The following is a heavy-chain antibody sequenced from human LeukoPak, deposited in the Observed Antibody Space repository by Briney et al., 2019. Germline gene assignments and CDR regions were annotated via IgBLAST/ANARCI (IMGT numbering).Heavy chain of an antibody. CDR1: GFTFSSYA. Sequence: GGPLTLPCTASGFTFSSYAMSWVRQAPGKGVEWVSGITGSGGNTYYADSVKGRFTIPRDNSKNRLYLRMNSLRAEDTAVYYCAKDREQRWLHLGAFDMWGQGTMVTVSS. CDR2: ITGSGGNT. V-gene: IGHV3-23*01. J-gene: IGHJ3*02. D-gene: IGHD5-24*01. CDR3: AKDREQRWLHLGAFDM.